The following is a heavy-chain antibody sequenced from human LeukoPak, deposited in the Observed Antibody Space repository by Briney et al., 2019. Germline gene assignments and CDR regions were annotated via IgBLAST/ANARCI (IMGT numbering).Heavy chain of an antibody. CDR3: ARQYSSGWSAYFDY. V-gene: IGHV4-4*07. Sequence: SETLSLTCTVSGGSISSYYWSWIRQPAGKGLEWIGRIYTSGSTNYNPSLKSRVTMSVDTSKNQFSLKLRSVTAADTAVYYCARQYSSGWSAYFDYWGQGTLVTVSS. CDR1: GGSISSYY. J-gene: IGHJ4*02. CDR2: IYTSGST. D-gene: IGHD6-19*01.